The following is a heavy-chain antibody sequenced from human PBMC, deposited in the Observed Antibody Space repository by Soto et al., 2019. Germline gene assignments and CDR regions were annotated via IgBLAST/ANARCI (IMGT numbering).Heavy chain of an antibody. CDR3: ARLSSSWYPY. J-gene: IGHJ4*02. Sequence: SETLSLTCAVSGYSISSGYYWGWIRQPPGKGLEWIGSIYHSGSTYYNPSLKSRVTISVDTSKNQFSLKLSSVTAADTAVYYCARLSSSWYPYWGQGTLVTV. V-gene: IGHV4-38-2*01. CDR2: IYHSGST. D-gene: IGHD6-13*01. CDR1: GYSISSGYY.